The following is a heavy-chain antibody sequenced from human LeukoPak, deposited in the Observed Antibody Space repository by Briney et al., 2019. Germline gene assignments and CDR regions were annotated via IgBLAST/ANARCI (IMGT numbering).Heavy chain of an antibody. CDR2: IYYSGST. CDR3: ARHLIYYDSSSYPGDF. V-gene: IGHV4-39*01. J-gene: IGHJ4*02. Sequence: SETLSLTCTVSGGSTSGSSYYWGWIRQPPGKGLEWIGSIYYSGSTYYNPSLKSRVTISVDTSKNQFSLKLNSVTATDTAVYYCARHLIYYDSSSYPGDFWGQGTLVTVSS. D-gene: IGHD3-22*01. CDR1: GGSTSGSSYY.